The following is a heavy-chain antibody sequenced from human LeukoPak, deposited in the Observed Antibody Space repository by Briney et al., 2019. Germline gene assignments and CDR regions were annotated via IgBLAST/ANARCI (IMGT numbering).Heavy chain of an antibody. Sequence: PGGSLRLSCAASGFTFSSYAMSWVRQAPGKGLEWVSAISGSGGSTYYADSVKGRFTISRDNSKNTLYLQMSSLRAEDTAVYYCATITGSYSSSWYGPLDYWGQGTLVTVSS. V-gene: IGHV3-23*01. CDR3: ATITGSYSSSWYGPLDY. CDR1: GFTFSSYA. J-gene: IGHJ4*02. CDR2: ISGSGGST. D-gene: IGHD6-13*01.